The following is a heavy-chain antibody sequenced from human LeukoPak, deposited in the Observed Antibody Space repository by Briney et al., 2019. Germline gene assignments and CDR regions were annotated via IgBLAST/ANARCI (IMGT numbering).Heavy chain of an antibody. Sequence: PSETLSLTCTVSGGSISSGGYYWSWIRQPPGKGLKWIGYIYHSGSTYYNPSLKSRVTISVDRSKNQFSLKLSSVTAADTAVYYCARDRQQLAPGIDWGQGTLVTVSS. CDR3: ARDRQQLAPGID. CDR1: GGSISSGGYY. J-gene: IGHJ4*02. V-gene: IGHV4-30-2*01. CDR2: IYHSGST. D-gene: IGHD6-13*01.